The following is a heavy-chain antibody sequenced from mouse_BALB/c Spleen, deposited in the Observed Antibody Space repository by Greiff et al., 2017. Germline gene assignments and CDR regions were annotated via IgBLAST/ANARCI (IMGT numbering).Heavy chain of an antibody. CDR1: GFTFNTYA. Sequence: EVQLVESGGGLVQPKGSLKLSCAASGFTFNTYAMNWVRQAPGKGLEWVARIRSKSNNYATYYADSVKDRFTISRDDSQSMLYLQMNNLKTEDTAMYYCVGNYGYWFAYWGQGTLVTVSA. CDR3: VGNYGYWFAY. CDR2: IRSKSNNYAT. D-gene: IGHD1-2*01. J-gene: IGHJ3*01. V-gene: IGHV10-1*02.